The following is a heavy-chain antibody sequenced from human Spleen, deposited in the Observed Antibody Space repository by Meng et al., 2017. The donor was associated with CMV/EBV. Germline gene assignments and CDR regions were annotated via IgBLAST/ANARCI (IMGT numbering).Heavy chain of an antibody. CDR2: ISAYNGNT. CDR1: GYTFTNYG. J-gene: IGHJ4*02. V-gene: IGHV1-18*01. CDR3: ARGYCSGASCYIDD. Sequence: ASVKVSCKASGYTFTNYGITWVRQAPGQGLEWMGWISAYNGNTNYAQKLQGRVTMTTDTSTSTAYMELSRLRSADTAVYYCARGYCSGASCYIDDWGQGTLVTVSS. D-gene: IGHD2-2*02.